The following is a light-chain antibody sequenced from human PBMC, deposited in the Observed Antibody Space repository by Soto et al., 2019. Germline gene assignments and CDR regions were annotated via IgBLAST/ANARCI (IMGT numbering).Light chain of an antibody. V-gene: IGLV2-23*02. CDR3: CSYAGSSTLV. J-gene: IGLJ2*01. Sequence: QSALTQPASVSGCPGQSITISCTGTSSDVGSYNLVSWYQQHPGKAPKLMIYEVSKRPSGVSNRFSGSKSGNTAALTISGNHADDEADYYCCSYAGSSTLVFGGGTKLTVL. CDR1: SSDVGSYNL. CDR2: EVS.